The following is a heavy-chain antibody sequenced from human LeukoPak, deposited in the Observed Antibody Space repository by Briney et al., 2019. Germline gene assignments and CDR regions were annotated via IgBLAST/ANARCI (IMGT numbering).Heavy chain of an antibody. V-gene: IGHV4-39*07. J-gene: IGHJ4*02. D-gene: IGHD3-10*01. CDR2: IYYSGST. CDR3: ARVFFAGFGELYYFDY. CDR1: GGSISSSSYY. Sequence: PSETLSLTCTVSGGSISSSSYYWGWIRQPPGKGLEWIGSIYYSGSTYYNPSLKSRVTISVDTSKNQFSLKLSSVTAADTAVYYCARVFFAGFGELYYFDYWGQGTLLTVAS.